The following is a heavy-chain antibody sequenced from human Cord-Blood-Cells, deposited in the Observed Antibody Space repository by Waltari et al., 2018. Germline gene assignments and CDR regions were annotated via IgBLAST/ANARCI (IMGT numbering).Heavy chain of an antibody. CDR1: GGYFSGYY. V-gene: IGHV4-34*01. J-gene: IGHJ4*02. CDR3: ARGAYCSGGSCYWIDY. Sequence: QVQLQQWGAGLLQPSETLSLTCAVYGGYFSGYYWSMLRPHPGKGLVWFGEINHRASTNYNPSLKSRVTISVDTAKNQFSLKLSSVTAADTAVYYCARGAYCSGGSCYWIDYWGQGTLVTVSS. D-gene: IGHD2-15*01. CDR2: INHRAST.